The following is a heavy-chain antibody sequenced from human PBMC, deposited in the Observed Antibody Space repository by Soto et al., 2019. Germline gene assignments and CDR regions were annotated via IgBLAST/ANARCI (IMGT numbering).Heavy chain of an antibody. CDR2: ISSSSSTI. Sequence: GGSLRLSCAASGFTFSSYSMNWVRQAPGKGLEWVSYISSSSSTIYYADSVKGRFTISRDNAKNSLYLQMNSLRAEDTAVYYCATLGLHLGELAPDYWGQGTLVTVSS. CDR1: GFTFSSYS. CDR3: ATLGLHLGELAPDY. D-gene: IGHD3-16*01. J-gene: IGHJ4*02. V-gene: IGHV3-48*01.